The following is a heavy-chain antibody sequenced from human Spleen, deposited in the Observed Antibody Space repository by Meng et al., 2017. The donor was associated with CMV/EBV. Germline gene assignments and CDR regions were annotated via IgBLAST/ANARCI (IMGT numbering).Heavy chain of an antibody. V-gene: IGHV3-30*02. CDR2: IRYDGSNK. J-gene: IGHJ4*02. CDR3: ARSRDGPPYYFDY. Sequence: GESLKISCAASGFTFSSYGMHWVRQAPGKGLEWVAFIRYDGSNKYYADSVKGRFTISRDNSKNTLYLQMNSLRAEDTAVYYCARSRDGPPYYFDYWGQGTLVTVSS. CDR1: GFTFSSYG.